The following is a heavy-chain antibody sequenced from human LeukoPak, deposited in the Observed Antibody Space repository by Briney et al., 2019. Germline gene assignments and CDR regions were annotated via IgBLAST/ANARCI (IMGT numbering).Heavy chain of an antibody. CDR2: ISGSGGST. J-gene: IGHJ4*02. CDR3: ARGKPTPFDY. V-gene: IGHV3-23*01. CDR1: GVTFSSYS. Sequence: GGSLSLTCAAYGVTFSSYSMSWVRQPPGRGLEWVSAISGSGGSTYYADSGKGRFTISRENSKNTRYLQRNSLRAEDTVVYYWARGKPTPFDYWGRGTLVTVSS. D-gene: IGHD1-26*01.